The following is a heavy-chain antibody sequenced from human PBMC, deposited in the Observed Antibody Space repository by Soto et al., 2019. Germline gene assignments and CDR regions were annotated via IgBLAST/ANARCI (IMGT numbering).Heavy chain of an antibody. V-gene: IGHV1-2*04. CDR2: INPNSGGT. CDR3: ARDLSDGDLSGGFDY. Sequence: ASVKVSCKASGYTFTGYYMHWVRQAPGQGLEWMGWINPNSGGTNYAQKFQGWVTMTRDTSISTAYMELSRLRSDDTAVYYCARDLSDGDLSGGFDYWGQGTLVTVSS. D-gene: IGHD4-17*01. J-gene: IGHJ4*02. CDR1: GYTFTGYY.